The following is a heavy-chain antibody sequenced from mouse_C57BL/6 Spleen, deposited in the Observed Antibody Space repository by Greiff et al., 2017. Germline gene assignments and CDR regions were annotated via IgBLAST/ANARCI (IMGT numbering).Heavy chain of an antibody. Sequence: QVQLQESGAELARPGASVKLSCKASGYTFTSYGISWVKQRTGQGLEWIGEIYPRSGNTYYNEKFKGKATLTADKSSSTAYMELRSLTSEDSAVYFCALDPALYAMDYWGQGTSVTVSS. CDR2: IYPRSGNT. J-gene: IGHJ4*01. CDR1: GYTFTSYG. V-gene: IGHV1-81*01. CDR3: ALDPALYAMDY.